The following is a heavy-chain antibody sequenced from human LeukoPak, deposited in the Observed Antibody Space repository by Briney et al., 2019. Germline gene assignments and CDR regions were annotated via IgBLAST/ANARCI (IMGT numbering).Heavy chain of an antibody. J-gene: IGHJ3*02. V-gene: IGHV4-61*08. CDR2: IYYSGST. CDR3: ARAVTNYYESSEGAFDI. CDR1: GGSISSGGYY. D-gene: IGHD3-22*01. Sequence: SETLSLTCTVSGGSISSGGYYWSWIRQHPGKGLEWIGYIYYSGSTNYNPSLKSRVTISVDTSKNQFSLKLSSVTAADTAVYYCARAVTNYYESSEGAFDIWGQGTMVTVSS.